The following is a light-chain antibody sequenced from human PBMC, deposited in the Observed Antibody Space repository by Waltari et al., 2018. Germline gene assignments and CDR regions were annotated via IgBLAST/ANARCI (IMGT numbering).Light chain of an antibody. V-gene: IGLV2-14*01. Sequence: QSALTQPASVSGSPGQSITISCTGTNNDIGYYNFVSWYQRHPAKAPKLMIFDVTRWSSGVSHRFSGSKSGNTASLTISGRQPEDEADYFCASYTSTNTVVFGGGTRVTVL. CDR1: NNDIGYYNF. J-gene: IGLJ2*01. CDR2: DVT. CDR3: ASYTSTNTVV.